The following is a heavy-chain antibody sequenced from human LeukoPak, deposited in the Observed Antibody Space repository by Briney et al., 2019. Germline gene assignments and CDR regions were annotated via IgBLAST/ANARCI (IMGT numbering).Heavy chain of an antibody. CDR1: GFSLSTSGVG. Sequence: ESGPTLVNPTQTLTLTCTFSGFSLSTSGVGVGWTRQPPGKALEWLALIYWNDDKRYSPSLKSRLTITKDTSKNQVVLTMTNMDPVDTATYYCAHRRSPSMTTSFDYWGQGTLVTVSS. CDR3: AHRRSPSMTTSFDY. CDR2: IYWNDDK. V-gene: IGHV2-5*01. D-gene: IGHD2/OR15-2a*01. J-gene: IGHJ4*02.